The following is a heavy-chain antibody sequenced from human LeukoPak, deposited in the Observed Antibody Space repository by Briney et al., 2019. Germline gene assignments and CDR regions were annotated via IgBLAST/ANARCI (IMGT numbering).Heavy chain of an antibody. CDR2: IYSGGST. CDR1: GFTVSSNY. V-gene: IGHV3-53*01. J-gene: IGHJ6*03. Sequence: GGSLRLSCAASGFTVSSNYMSWVRQAPGKGLEWVSVIYSGGSTYYADSVKGRFTISRDNSKNTLYLQMNSLRAEDTAVYYCARSVASGYYPNYYYYYMDVWGKGTTVTVSS. CDR3: ARSVASGYYPNYYYYYMDV. D-gene: IGHD3-22*01.